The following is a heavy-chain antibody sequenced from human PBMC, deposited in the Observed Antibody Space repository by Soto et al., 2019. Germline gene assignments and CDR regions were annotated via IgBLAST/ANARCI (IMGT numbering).Heavy chain of an antibody. Sequence: PSETLSLTCTVSPGSISSSDYYWLWSSQPPGQGPEWIATIYYSGIIYYNASLKGRISISVDTSKNQFSLKLSAETAAETAVSYCVRHRNRRCSCYWFDSWGQGTLVTVSS. V-gene: IGHV4-39*01. CDR2: IYYSGII. D-gene: IGHD6-13*01. CDR1: PGSISSSDYY. J-gene: IGHJ5*01. CDR3: VRHRNRRCSCYWFDS.